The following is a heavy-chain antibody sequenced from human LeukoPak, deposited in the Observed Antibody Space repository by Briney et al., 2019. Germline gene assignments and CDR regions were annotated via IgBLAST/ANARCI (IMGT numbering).Heavy chain of an antibody. V-gene: IGHV4-59*01. J-gene: IGHJ3*02. D-gene: IGHD4-11*01. CDR1: GGSISSDY. Sequence: NPSETLSLTCSVSGGSISSDYWNWIRQPPGERPEWIGYIYHSGATNYNPSLKSRVTISLDTSKKYFSLKLTSVTAADTAIYYCAKVGGMTPVNNAAFDIWGQGTMVTVAS. CDR3: AKVGGMTPVNNAAFDI. CDR2: IYHSGAT.